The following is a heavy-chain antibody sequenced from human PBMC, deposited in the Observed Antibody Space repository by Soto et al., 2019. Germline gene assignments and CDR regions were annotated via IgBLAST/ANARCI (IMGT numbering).Heavy chain of an antibody. J-gene: IGHJ5*02. CDR3: AKGKWEARFDP. Sequence: SETLSLTCAVYGGSFSGFYWSWIRQPPGRGLEWIGEINQSGSTNYNPSLESRVAISVDTSRNQFSLRLSSVTATDTAVYYCAKGKWEARFDPWGQRTLVTVSS. V-gene: IGHV4-34*01. CDR1: GGSFSGFY. D-gene: IGHD1-26*01. CDR2: INQSGST.